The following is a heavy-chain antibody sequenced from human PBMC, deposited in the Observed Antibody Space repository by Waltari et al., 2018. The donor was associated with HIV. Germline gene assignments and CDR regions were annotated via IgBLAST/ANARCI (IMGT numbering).Heavy chain of an antibody. Sequence: QGRLVQSGAEMREPGASVKVSCKALGYTFADNDINWIRRSYGRGLEWLGWRNMGGGDAGFGQSFQGRLNMTSDTSADIVYLELVKLDSQDTAFYYCSLGRRGALFGDDWGQGTLVTVSS. CDR2: RNMGGGDA. D-gene: IGHD3-3*01. J-gene: IGHJ4*02. V-gene: IGHV1-8*01. CDR1: GYTFADND. CDR3: SLGRRGALFGDD.